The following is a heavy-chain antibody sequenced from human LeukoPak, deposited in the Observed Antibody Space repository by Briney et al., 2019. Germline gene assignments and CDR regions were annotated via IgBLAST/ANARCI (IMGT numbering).Heavy chain of an antibody. J-gene: IGHJ6*02. V-gene: IGHV3-74*01. CDR2: INSDGSST. D-gene: IGHD4-17*01. CDR1: GFTFSVYW. CDR3: ARRLDDGDLYYYNYGMDV. Sequence: PGGSLRLSCAASGFTFSVYWMHWVRQAPGRGLVWVSLINSDGSSTRYADSVKGRFTISRDTASNSLYLQMNSLRDEDAAVYYCARRLDDGDLYYYNYGMDVWGQGTTVTVSS.